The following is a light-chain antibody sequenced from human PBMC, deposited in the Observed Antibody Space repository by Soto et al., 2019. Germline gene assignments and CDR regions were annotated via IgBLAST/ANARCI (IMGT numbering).Light chain of an antibody. J-gene: IGKJ4*01. CDR1: QGINSW. Sequence: DIQMTQSPSSVSASVGDRVTITCRASQGINSWLAWYQQKPGKAPKLLIYSTSNLQSGVPSRFSGSGSGTAFTLTITSLQPEDFATYFCQQSESLPLTFGGGTKVEIK. CDR3: QQSESLPLT. CDR2: STS. V-gene: IGKV1D-12*01.